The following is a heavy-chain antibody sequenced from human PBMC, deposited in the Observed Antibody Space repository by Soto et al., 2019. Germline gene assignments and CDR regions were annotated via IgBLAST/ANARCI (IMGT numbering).Heavy chain of an antibody. Sequence: GGSLRLSCAASGFTFSSYSMNWVRQAPGKGLEWVSYISSSSSTIYYADSVKGRFTISRDNAKNSLYLQMNSLRDEDTAVYYCARDRATTIDYDILTGSGMDVWGQGTTVTVSS. D-gene: IGHD3-9*01. CDR3: ARDRATTIDYDILTGSGMDV. CDR1: GFTFSSYS. V-gene: IGHV3-48*02. J-gene: IGHJ6*02. CDR2: ISSSSSTI.